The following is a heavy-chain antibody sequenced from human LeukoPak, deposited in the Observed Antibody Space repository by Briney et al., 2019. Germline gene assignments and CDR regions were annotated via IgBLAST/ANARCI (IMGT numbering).Heavy chain of an antibody. CDR2: IYHSGST. CDR1: GGSISSSNW. CDR3: AREILTGRRGTSSSWYPLDY. J-gene: IGHJ4*02. Sequence: PSETLSLTCAVSGGSISSSNWWSWVRQPPGKGLEWIGEIYHSGSTNYNPSLKSRVTISVDKSKNQFSLKLSSVTAADTAVYYCAREILTGRRGTSSSWYPLDYWGQGTLVTVSS. D-gene: IGHD6-13*01. V-gene: IGHV4-4*02.